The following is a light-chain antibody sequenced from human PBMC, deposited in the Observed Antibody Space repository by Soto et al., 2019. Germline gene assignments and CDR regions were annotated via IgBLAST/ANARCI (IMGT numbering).Light chain of an antibody. CDR3: NQYGSSPRT. CDR2: GAS. J-gene: IGKJ1*01. CDR1: QSVSSNY. V-gene: IGKV3-20*01. Sequence: EIVLTQFPGTLSLSPGERATLSCRASQSVSSNYLAWYQQKPGQAPRLLIYGASSRATGIPDRFSGSGSGTDFTLTIRRLEPEDFAVFYCNQYGSSPRTFGQGTKVDIK.